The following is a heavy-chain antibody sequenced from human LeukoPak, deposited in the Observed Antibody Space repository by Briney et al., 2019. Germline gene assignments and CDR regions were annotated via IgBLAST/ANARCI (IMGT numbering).Heavy chain of an antibody. J-gene: IGHJ4*02. CDR1: GVSISSYY. V-gene: IGHV4-59*12. CDR2: IYYSGST. CDR3: ARDQYYYDSSGYQNFDY. D-gene: IGHD3-22*01. Sequence: PSETLSLTCTVSGVSISSYYWSWIRQPPGKGLEWIGYIYYSGSTYYNPSLKSRVTMSVDTSKNQFSLKLSSVTAADTAVYYCARDQYYYDSSGYQNFDYWGQGTLVTVSS.